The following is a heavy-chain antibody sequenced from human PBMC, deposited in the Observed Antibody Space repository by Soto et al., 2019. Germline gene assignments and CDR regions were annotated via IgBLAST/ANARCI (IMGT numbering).Heavy chain of an antibody. CDR3: VKAVLAVTRYFQH. CDR1: GFSFSSYW. D-gene: IGHD2-2*01. Sequence: VQLVESGGGLVQPGGSLRLSCAASGFSFSSYWMHWVRHAPGKGLVWVSRINSDGSSTTYADSVKGRFTISRDNVKITLYLQMNSLTPEDTSLFYCVKAVLAVTRYFQHWGQGTLVTVSS. V-gene: IGHV3-74*01. CDR2: INSDGSST. J-gene: IGHJ1*01.